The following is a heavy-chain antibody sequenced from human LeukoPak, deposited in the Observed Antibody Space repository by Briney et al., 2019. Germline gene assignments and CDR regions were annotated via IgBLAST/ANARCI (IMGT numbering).Heavy chain of an antibody. CDR1: GFTFSSYA. CDR3: AREISGSGSQYPMDV. V-gene: IGHV3-64*01. Sequence: PGGSLRLSCAASGFTFSSYAMHWVRQAPGKGLEYVSAISSNGGSTYYANSVKGRFTISRDNSKNTLYLQMGSLRAEDMAVYYCAREISGSGSQYPMDVWGKGTTVTVSS. J-gene: IGHJ6*03. D-gene: IGHD3-10*01. CDR2: ISSNGGST.